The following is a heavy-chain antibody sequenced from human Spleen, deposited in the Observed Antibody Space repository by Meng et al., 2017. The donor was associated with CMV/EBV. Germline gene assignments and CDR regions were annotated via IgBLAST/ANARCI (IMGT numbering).Heavy chain of an antibody. CDR1: GGSISISSFY. V-gene: IGHV4-39*07. D-gene: IGHD6-19*01. Sequence: GGSISISSFYWGWIRQSPGKGLEWIGTIYYSGTTYYSPSLKSRVTISVDTSKDQFSLKVSSVTAADTAVYYCARAPHSGWLPDYFDYWGQGTLVTVSS. CDR2: IYYSGTT. CDR3: ARAPHSGWLPDYFDY. J-gene: IGHJ4*02.